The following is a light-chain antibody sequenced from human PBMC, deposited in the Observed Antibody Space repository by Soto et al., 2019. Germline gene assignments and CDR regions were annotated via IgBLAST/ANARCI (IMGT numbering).Light chain of an antibody. CDR2: GTF. V-gene: IGKV1-9*01. J-gene: IGKJ3*01. CDR1: QDIQTY. Sequence: IQLTQSPSSLSASVGDRVSITCRASQDIQTYLAWYQQKRGEAPKLLISGTFTLQSGVPSRFNGSGSGTDFTLTIRRLQPEDFATYCCQHLNIYPPLTVGPGTK. CDR3: QHLNIYPPLT.